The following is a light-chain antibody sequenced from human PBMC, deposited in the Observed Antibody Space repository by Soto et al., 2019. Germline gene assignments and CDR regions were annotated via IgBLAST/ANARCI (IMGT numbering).Light chain of an antibody. Sequence: DIQMTQSPSSLSAYVGDRVTITCRASQRISSYLNWYQQKPGKAPKLLIYDASNLHSGVPSRFSGSGSGTDFTLTISSLQPEDFATYYCPQSFSIPLKFGQATKV. CDR3: PQSFSIPLK. J-gene: IGKJ1*01. V-gene: IGKV1-39*01. CDR2: DAS. CDR1: QRISSY.